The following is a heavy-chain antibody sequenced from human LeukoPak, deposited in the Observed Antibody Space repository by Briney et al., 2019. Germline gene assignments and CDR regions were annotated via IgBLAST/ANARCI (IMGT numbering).Heavy chain of an antibody. J-gene: IGHJ2*01. CDR1: GGSISSGDYY. Sequence: SQTLSLTCTVSGGSISSGDYYWSWIRQPPGKGLEWIGDIYYSGSTYYNPSLKSRVTISVDTSKNRFSLKLNSVTAADTAVYYCATTGYSPGWYFDLWGRGTLVTVSS. CDR3: ATTGYSPGWYFDL. V-gene: IGHV4-30-4*01. D-gene: IGHD1-1*01. CDR2: IYYSGST.